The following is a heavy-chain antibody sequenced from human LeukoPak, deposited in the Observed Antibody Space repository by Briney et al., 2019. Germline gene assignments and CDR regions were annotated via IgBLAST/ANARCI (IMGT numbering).Heavy chain of an antibody. CDR3: ARFVGACSGGNCYSDY. D-gene: IGHD2-15*01. V-gene: IGHV5-51*01. J-gene: IGHJ4*02. Sequence: GESLKISCKASGYSFSSYWIAWVRQMSGKGLEWMGIIYPGDSDTRYSPSFQGQVTISADKSINTVYLQWNSLKASDTAIYYCARFVGACSGGNCYSDYWGQGTLVTVSS. CDR2: IYPGDSDT. CDR1: GYSFSSYW.